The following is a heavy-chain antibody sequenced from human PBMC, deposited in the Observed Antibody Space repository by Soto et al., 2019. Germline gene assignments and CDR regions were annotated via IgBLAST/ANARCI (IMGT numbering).Heavy chain of an antibody. J-gene: IGHJ6*02. Sequence: GESLKISCKGSGYSFTSYWISWVRQMPGKALEWMGRIDPSDSYTNYSPSFQGHVTISADKSISTAYLQWSSLKASDTAMYYCATRRDGYNSDYYGMDVWGQGTTVTVSS. CDR3: ATRRDGYNSDYYGMDV. D-gene: IGHD5-12*01. V-gene: IGHV5-10-1*01. CDR2: IDPSDSYT. CDR1: GYSFTSYW.